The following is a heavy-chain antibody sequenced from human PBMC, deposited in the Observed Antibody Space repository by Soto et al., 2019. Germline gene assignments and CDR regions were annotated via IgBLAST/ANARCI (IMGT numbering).Heavy chain of an antibody. Sequence: QVQLVQSGAEVKKPGSSVKVSCKASGGTFSSYAISWVRQAPGQGLEWMGGIIPIFGTANYAQKFQGRVTITADESTSTAYMELSSLRSEDTAVYYCARERGVRYCSSTSCYTAGHMDVWGQGTTVTVSS. CDR1: GGTFSSYA. V-gene: IGHV1-69*01. D-gene: IGHD2-2*02. J-gene: IGHJ6*02. CDR3: ARERGVRYCSSTSCYTAGHMDV. CDR2: IIPIFGTA.